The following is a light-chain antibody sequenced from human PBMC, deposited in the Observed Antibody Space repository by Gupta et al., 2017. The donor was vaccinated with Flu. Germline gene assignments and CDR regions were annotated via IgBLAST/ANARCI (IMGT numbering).Light chain of an antibody. J-gene: IGKJ2*01. Sequence: GDRVTITCRASQSVSSWLAWYQQKPGKAPKLLMYKASSLESGVPSRFSGSGSGTEFTLTISSLQPDDFATYYCQQYNSYPYTFGQGTKLEIK. CDR3: QQYNSYPYT. CDR2: KAS. V-gene: IGKV1-5*03. CDR1: QSVSSW.